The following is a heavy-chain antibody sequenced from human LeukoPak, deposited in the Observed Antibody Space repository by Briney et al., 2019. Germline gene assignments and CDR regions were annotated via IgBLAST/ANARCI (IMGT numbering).Heavy chain of an antibody. D-gene: IGHD7-27*01. CDR3: PRAFSGDDGHHSFDY. CDR2: IYARGCT. J-gene: IGHJ4*02. V-gene: IGHV4-4*07. Sequence: SETLSLTCSVSGGSISNYYWNWLRRPAPRGLEWIVGIYARGCTNYNPSLYRRGTISIDKSNNHFSLNLKSVTAADKAFYYCPRAFSGDDGHHSFDYWGQGIQVIVSS. CDR1: GGSISNYY.